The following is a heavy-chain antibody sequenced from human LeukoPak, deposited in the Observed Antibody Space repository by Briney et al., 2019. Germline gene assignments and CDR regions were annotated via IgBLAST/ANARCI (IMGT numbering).Heavy chain of an antibody. Sequence: HPGGSLRLSCAASGFTFSSYAMHWVRQAPGKGLEGVAVISYDGSNKYYADSVKGRFTISRDNSKNTLYLQMNSLRAEDTAVYYCARVPYGYTGDYWGQGTLVTVSS. J-gene: IGHJ4*02. V-gene: IGHV3-30*04. CDR2: ISYDGSNK. D-gene: IGHD5-18*01. CDR3: ARVPYGYTGDY. CDR1: GFTFSSYA.